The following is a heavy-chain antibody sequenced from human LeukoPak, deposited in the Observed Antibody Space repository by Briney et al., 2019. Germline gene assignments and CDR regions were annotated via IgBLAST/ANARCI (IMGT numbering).Heavy chain of an antibody. CDR1: GFTFSSYG. Sequence: RPGGPLRLFCAPSGFTFSSYGMHWVRQAPGKGLEWVAVLWYDGSNKFRADSVKGRFTISRDNSKNTMYQQMNSLRAEDTAVYYCARDLGDSSGYYTHYYYYGMDDWGQGTTVTVSS. CDR2: LWYDGSNK. J-gene: IGHJ6*02. V-gene: IGHV3-33*01. CDR3: ARDLGDSSGYYTHYYYYGMDD. D-gene: IGHD3-22*01.